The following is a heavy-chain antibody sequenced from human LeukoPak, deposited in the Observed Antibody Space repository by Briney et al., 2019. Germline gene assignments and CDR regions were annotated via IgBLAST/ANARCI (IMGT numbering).Heavy chain of an antibody. CDR3: ARQGVSGGWTTDAFDI. CDR2: IYYSGST. D-gene: IGHD6-19*01. CDR1: GGSIRSYY. J-gene: IGHJ3*02. Sequence: SETLSLTCTVSGGSIRSYYWSWIRQPPGKGLEWIGYIYYSGSTNYNPSLKSRVTISVDTSENQFSLKLSSVTAADTAVYYCARQGVSGGWTTDAFDIWGQGTMVTVSS. V-gene: IGHV4-59*08.